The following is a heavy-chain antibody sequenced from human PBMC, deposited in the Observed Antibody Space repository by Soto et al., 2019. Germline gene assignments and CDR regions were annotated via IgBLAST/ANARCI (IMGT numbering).Heavy chain of an antibody. CDR2: ISSNGGRT. CDR3: VRRIVGTTNWFDS. D-gene: IGHD1-26*01. Sequence: EAQLVESGGALVQPGGSLRLSCSASGFTFSNYAMHWVRQPPGKGLEYVSAISSNGGRTYYADSVKGRFTISRDNSKNSLYPQMSSLRVEDTAVYYCVRRIVGTTNWFDSWGQGTLVTVSS. J-gene: IGHJ5*01. CDR1: GFTFSNYA. V-gene: IGHV3-64D*08.